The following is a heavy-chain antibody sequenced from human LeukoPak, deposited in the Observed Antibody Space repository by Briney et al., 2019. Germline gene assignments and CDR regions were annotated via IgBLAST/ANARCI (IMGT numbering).Heavy chain of an antibody. V-gene: IGHV3-21*01. Sequence: GGSLRLSCAASGFTFSSYSMNWVRQAPGKGLEWVSSISSSSSYIYYADSVKGRFTISRDNAKNSLYLQMNSLRAEDTAVYYCAREVAAAGMAIYYYMDVWGKGTTVTVSS. J-gene: IGHJ6*03. D-gene: IGHD6-13*01. CDR2: ISSSSSYI. CDR3: AREVAAAGMAIYYYMDV. CDR1: GFTFSSYS.